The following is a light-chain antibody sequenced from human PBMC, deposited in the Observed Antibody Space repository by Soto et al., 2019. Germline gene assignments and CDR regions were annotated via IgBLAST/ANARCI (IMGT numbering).Light chain of an antibody. J-gene: IGLJ2*01. CDR1: SSNIGAGYD. CDR2: VNT. CDR3: RSYDSSLSAVV. Sequence: QPVLTQPPSVSGAPGQRVTISCTGSSSNIGAGYDVQWYQHLPGTAPKLLIYVNTNRPSGVPDRFSGSKSGTSATLASTGLQAEDAADYYCRSYDSSLSAVVFGGGTKVTVL. V-gene: IGLV1-40*01.